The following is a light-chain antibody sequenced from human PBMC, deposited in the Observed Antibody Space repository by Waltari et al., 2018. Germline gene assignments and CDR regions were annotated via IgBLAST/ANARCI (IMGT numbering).Light chain of an antibody. CDR1: QSVSST. CDR3: QHYVRLPAT. J-gene: IGKJ1*01. CDR2: GAS. Sequence: EIVLTQSPGTLSLSPGERATLSCRASQSVSSTLAWYQQKPGQAPRLLIFGASTRATGIPDRFRGSGSGTDVSLTISRLEPEDFAVYYCQHYVRLPATFGQGTKVEIK. V-gene: IGKV3-20*01.